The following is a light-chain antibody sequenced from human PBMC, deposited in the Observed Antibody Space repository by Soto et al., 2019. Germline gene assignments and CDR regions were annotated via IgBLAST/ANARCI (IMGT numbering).Light chain of an antibody. CDR2: GVN. J-gene: IGLJ2*01. CDR3: TSYTTSNTVV. V-gene: IGLV2-18*02. CDR1: SSDVGSYDA. Sequence: QSALTQPPSVSGSPGQSVTISCSGTSSDVGSYDAVSWYQQSPGTAPELMIYGVNNRPSGVPNRFSGSKSGNTASLTVSGLQAEDEAHYYCTSYTTSNTVVFGGGTKLTVL.